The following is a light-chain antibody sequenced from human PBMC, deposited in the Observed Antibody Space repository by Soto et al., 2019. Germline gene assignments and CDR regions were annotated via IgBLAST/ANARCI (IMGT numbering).Light chain of an antibody. CDR2: AVS. CDR1: SSDVGGYNY. CDR3: NSYTSSSTHVV. J-gene: IGLJ2*01. V-gene: IGLV2-14*03. Sequence: QSALTQPASVSGSPGQSITISCTGTSSDVGGYNYVSWYQHHPGKAPKLMIYAVSNRPSGVSNRFSGSKSGNTASLTISGLQAEDEADYYCNSYTSSSTHVVFGGGTKLTVL.